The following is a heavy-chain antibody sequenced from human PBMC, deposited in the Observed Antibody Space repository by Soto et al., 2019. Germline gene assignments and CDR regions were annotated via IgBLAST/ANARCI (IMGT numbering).Heavy chain of an antibody. CDR1: GFTFSSHW. CDR2: INGDGSST. V-gene: IGHV3-74*01. J-gene: IGHJ3*01. Sequence: EVQLVESGGGLVQPGGSLRLSCAASGFTFSSHWMHWVRQAPGKGLVWVSRINGDGSSTTYADSVKGRFTISRDNAKNTLSLQMNSLRVEDTAVYYCARDLPAADAFDFWGQGTTVTVSS. CDR3: ARDLPAADAFDF.